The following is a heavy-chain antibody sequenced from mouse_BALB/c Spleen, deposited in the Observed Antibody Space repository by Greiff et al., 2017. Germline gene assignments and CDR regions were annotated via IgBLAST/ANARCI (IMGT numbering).Heavy chain of an antibody. CDR2: ISSGGST. Sequence: EVQGVESGGGLVKPGGSLKLSCAASGFTFSSYAMSWVRQTPEKRLEWVASISSGGSTYYPDSVKGRFTISRDNARNILYLQMSSLRSEDTAMYYCARGRGLRLPLAWFAYWGQGTLVTVSA. J-gene: IGHJ3*01. CDR3: ARGRGLRLPLAWFAY. D-gene: IGHD1-2*01. CDR1: GFTFSSYA. V-gene: IGHV5-6-5*01.